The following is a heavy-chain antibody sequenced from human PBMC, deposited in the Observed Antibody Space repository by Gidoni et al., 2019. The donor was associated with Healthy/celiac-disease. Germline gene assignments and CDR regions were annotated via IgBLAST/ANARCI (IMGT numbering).Heavy chain of an antibody. Sequence: QVQLQESGPGLVKPSQTLSLTCTVSGGSISSGSYYWSWIRQPAGKGLEGIGRIYTSGSTNYNPSLKSRVTISVDTSKNQFSLKLSSVTAADTAVYYCARDSWYSGKGYWGQGTLVTVSS. J-gene: IGHJ4*02. CDR3: ARDSWYSGKGY. V-gene: IGHV4-61*02. CDR2: IYTSGST. D-gene: IGHD1-26*01. CDR1: GGSISSGSYY.